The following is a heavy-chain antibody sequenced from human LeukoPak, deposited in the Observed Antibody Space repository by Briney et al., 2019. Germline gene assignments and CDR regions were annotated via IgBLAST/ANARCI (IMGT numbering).Heavy chain of an antibody. J-gene: IGHJ3*02. CDR1: GGTFSDYA. CDR3: ARGESRGSITTFHDAFHM. V-gene: IGHV1-69*13. CDR2: IIPVFGTA. Sequence: SVKVSCKTSGGTFSDYALSWVRQAPGQGLEWLGGIIPVFGTANYPQKFQGRVTMTADESTSTAYMELRGLRTEDTAVYYCARGESRGSITTFHDAFHMWGQGTMVTVSS. D-gene: IGHD3-10*01.